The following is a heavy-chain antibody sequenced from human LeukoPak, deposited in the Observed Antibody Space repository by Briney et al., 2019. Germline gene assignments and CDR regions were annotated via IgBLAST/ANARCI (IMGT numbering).Heavy chain of an antibody. CDR2: IIPIFGTA. V-gene: IGHV1-69*13. CDR1: GYTFTSYY. CDR3: ASYFDY. Sequence: ASVKVSCKASGYTFTSYYMHWVRQAPGQGLEWMGGIIPIFGTANYAQKFQGRVTITADESTSTAYMELSSLRSEDTAVYYCASYFDYWGQGTLVTVSS. J-gene: IGHJ4*02.